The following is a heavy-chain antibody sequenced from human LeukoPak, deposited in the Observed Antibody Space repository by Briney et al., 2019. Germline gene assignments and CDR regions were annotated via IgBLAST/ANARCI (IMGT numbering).Heavy chain of an antibody. CDR1: GYTFTSYG. Sequence: ASVKASCKASGYTFTSYGISWVRQAPGQGLEWMGWINPNSGGTNYAQKFQGRVTMTRDTSISTAYMELSRLTSDDTAIFYCARGVPASITYFQHWGQGTLVTVSS. CDR2: INPNSGGT. J-gene: IGHJ1*01. D-gene: IGHD2-2*01. V-gene: IGHV1-2*02. CDR3: ARGVPASITYFQH.